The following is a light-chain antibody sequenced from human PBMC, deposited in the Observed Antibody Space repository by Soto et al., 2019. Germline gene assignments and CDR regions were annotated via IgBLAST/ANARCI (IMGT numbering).Light chain of an antibody. V-gene: IGKV3-20*01. Sequence: EIVLTQSPDTLSLSPGERAILSCRASQSVAKNYLAWYQQEPGQAPRLLIYGPSSRATGIPDRFSGSGSGTDFTLTISRLEPEDFAVYYCHQYASYPQTFGQGTKVEIK. CDR2: GPS. CDR3: HQYASYPQT. J-gene: IGKJ1*01. CDR1: QSVAKNY.